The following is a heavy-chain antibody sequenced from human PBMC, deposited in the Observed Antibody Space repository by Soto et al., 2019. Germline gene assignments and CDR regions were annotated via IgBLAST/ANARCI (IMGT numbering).Heavy chain of an antibody. J-gene: IGHJ5*02. D-gene: IGHD6-19*01. V-gene: IGHV4-59*08. CDR2: IYYSGST. Sequence: SETLSLTCTVSGGSISSYYWSWIRQPPGKGLERIGYIYYSGSTNYNPSLKSRVTISVDTSKNQFSLKLSSVTAADTAVYYCARRLEFGSGWYRGDWFDPWGQGTLVTVSS. CDR1: GGSISSYY. CDR3: ARRLEFGSGWYRGDWFDP.